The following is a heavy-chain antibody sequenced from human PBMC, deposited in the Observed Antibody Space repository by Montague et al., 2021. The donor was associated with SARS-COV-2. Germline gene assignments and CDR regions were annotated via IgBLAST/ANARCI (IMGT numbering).Heavy chain of an antibody. J-gene: IGHJ4*02. CDR3: ARQGRDGYNTYYFDY. CDR1: GGSISSSSYY. V-gene: IGHV4-39*01. Sequence: SETLSLTRTVSGGSISSSSYYWGWIRQPPGKGLEWIGSIYYSGSTYCNPSLKSRVTISVDTSKNQFSLKLSSVTAADTAVYYCARQGRDGYNTYYFDYWGQGTLVTVSS. D-gene: IGHD5-24*01. CDR2: IYYSGST.